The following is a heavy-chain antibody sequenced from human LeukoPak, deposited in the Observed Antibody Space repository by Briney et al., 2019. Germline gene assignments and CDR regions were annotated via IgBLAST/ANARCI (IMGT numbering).Heavy chain of an antibody. Sequence: SGPTLVKPTQTLXLTCTFSGFSLTTSGVGGGWIRQPPGKALEWLALIYWDDDKRYSPSLKSRLTITKDTSKNQVVLTMTDMDPVDTATYYCAHTSAGRTPFGYWGQGTLVTVSS. CDR2: IYWDDDK. CDR3: AHTSAGRTPFGY. D-gene: IGHD1-14*01. CDR1: GFSLTTSGVG. V-gene: IGHV2-5*02. J-gene: IGHJ4*02.